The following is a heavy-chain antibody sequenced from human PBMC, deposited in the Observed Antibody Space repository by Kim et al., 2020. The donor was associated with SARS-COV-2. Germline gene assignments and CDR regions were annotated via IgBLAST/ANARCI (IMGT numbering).Heavy chain of an antibody. CDR2: IYSGGST. J-gene: IGHJ4*02. CDR1: GFTVSSNY. V-gene: IGHV3-66*01. Sequence: GGSLRLSCAASGFTVSSNYMSWVRQAPGKGLEWVSVIYSGGSTYYADSVKGRFTISRDNSKNTLYLQMNSLRAEDTAVYYCSFGSSGYGSGYYFDYWGQGTLVTVSS. D-gene: IGHD3-22*01. CDR3: SFGSSGYGSGYYFDY.